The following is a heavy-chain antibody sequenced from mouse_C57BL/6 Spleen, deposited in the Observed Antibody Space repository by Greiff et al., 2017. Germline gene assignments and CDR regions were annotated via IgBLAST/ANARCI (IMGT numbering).Heavy chain of an antibody. D-gene: IGHD1-1*01. V-gene: IGHV14-3*01. CDR1: GFNIKNTY. CDR2: IDPANGNT. J-gene: IGHJ2*01. Sequence: EVKLQESVAELVRPGASVKLSCTASGFNIKNTYMHWVKQRPEQGLEWIGRIDPANGNTKYAPKFQGKATITADTSSNTAYLQLSSLTSEDTAIYYCALSDYYGSSPFDYWGQGTTLTVSS. CDR3: ALSDYYGSSPFDY.